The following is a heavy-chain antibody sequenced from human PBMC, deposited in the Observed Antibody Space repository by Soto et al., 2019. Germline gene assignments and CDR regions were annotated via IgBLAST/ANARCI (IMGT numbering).Heavy chain of an antibody. Sequence: GGSLRLSCAASGFTFSSYGMHWVRQAPGKGLEWVAVISYDGSNKYYADSVKGRFTISRDNSKNTLYLQMNSLRAEDTAVYYCAKESIAAADGWFDPWGQGTLVTVSS. CDR1: GFTFSSYG. J-gene: IGHJ5*02. CDR2: ISYDGSNK. D-gene: IGHD6-13*01. V-gene: IGHV3-30*18. CDR3: AKESIAAADGWFDP.